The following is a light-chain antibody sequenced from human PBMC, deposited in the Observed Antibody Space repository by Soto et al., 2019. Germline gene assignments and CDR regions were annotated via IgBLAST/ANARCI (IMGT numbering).Light chain of an antibody. J-gene: IGKJ1*01. CDR1: QSVSSSY. V-gene: IGKV3D-7*01. CDR2: GAS. CDR3: QQYYNLPWT. Sequence: PGDRVTLSCRASQSVSSSYLTWYQQKPGQAPRLLIYGASTRATSIPARFSGSGSGTDFTLTISSLQPEDFAVYYCQQYYNLPWTFGQGTKVEIK.